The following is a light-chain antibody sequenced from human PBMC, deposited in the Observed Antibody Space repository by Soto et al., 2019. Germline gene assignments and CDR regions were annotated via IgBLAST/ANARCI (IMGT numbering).Light chain of an antibody. J-gene: IGLJ1*01. CDR3: AAWDDSLYGNF. V-gene: IGLV1-40*01. CDR1: SSNIGTGYL. Sequence: QSVLTQPPSVSGAPGQRVTISCTGSSSNIGTGYLVHWYQQIPGTAPKLLIYADTNRPSGVPDRFSGSKSGTSASLAITGLQAEDEAYYYCAAWDDSLYGNFFGTGTKLTVL. CDR2: ADT.